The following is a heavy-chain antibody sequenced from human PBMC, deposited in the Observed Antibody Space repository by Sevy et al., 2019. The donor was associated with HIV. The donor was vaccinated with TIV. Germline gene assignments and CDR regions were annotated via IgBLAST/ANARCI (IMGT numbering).Heavy chain of an antibody. CDR1: GGSFNNYY. D-gene: IGHD6-13*01. CDR2: IYYSGST. Sequence: SETLSLTCTVSGGSFNNYYWSWIRQPPGKGLQWIGCIYYSGSTNYTPSLKSRVTMSLDTSKNQFSLKLSSVTAADTAIYYRARESIATVGDFDYWGQRTLVTVSS. V-gene: IGHV4-59*01. J-gene: IGHJ4*02. CDR3: ARESIATVGDFDY.